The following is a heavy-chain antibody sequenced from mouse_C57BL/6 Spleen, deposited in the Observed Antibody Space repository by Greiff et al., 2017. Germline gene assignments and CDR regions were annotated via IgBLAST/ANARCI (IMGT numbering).Heavy chain of an antibody. V-gene: IGHV14-4*01. D-gene: IGHD2-4*01. CDR1: GFNIKDDY. J-gene: IGHJ3*01. CDR2: IDPENGDT. Sequence: EVQRVESGAELVRPGASVKLSCTASGFNIKDDYMPWVKQRPEQGLEWIGWIDPENGDTEYASKFQGKATITADTSSNTAYLQLSSLTSEDTAVYYCTTWTLYDYDRAYWGQGTLVTVSA. CDR3: TTWTLYDYDRAY.